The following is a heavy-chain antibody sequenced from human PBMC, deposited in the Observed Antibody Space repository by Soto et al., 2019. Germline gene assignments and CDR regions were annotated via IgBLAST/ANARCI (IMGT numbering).Heavy chain of an antibody. V-gene: IGHV3-30*18. D-gene: IGHD2-2*03. Sequence: PGGSLRLSCAVSGFTFSRYGMHWVRQAPGKGLEWVAVISYDGGNKYYGDSVKGLFTISRDNPKNTLYLQMNSLRVEDTAVYYCAKVLGYCSSSSCSREAYYYYGMDVWGQGTTVTVSS. CDR2: ISYDGGNK. CDR3: AKVLGYCSSSSCSREAYYYYGMDV. CDR1: GFTFSRYG. J-gene: IGHJ6*02.